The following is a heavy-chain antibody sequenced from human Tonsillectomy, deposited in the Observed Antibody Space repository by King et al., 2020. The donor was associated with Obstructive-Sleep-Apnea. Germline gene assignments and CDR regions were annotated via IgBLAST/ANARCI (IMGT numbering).Heavy chain of an antibody. CDR2: IYYSGST. V-gene: IGHV4-39*07. J-gene: IGHJ5*02. CDR1: GGSLSSSSYY. Sequence: QLQESGPGLVKPSETLSLTCTVSGGSLSSSSYYWGWIRQPPGKGLEWIGSIYYSGSTYYNPSLKSRVTISVDTSKNQFSLKLNSVTAADTAVYYCASDLGGEGGYMSWFDPWGQGTLVTVSS. D-gene: IGHD5-12*01. CDR3: ASDLGGEGGYMSWFDP.